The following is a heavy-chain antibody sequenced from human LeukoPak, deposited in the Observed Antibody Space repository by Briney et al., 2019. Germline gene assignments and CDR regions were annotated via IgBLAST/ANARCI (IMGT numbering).Heavy chain of an antibody. CDR1: GDSISSYY. CDR2: IYYSGST. J-gene: IGHJ4*02. CDR3: ASHGYNWNDVYFDY. D-gene: IGHD1-1*01. Sequence: PTETLSLTCTVSGDSISSYYWSWIRQPPGKGLEWIGYIYYSGSTNYNPSLKSRVTISVDTSKNQFSLKLSSVTAADTAVYYCASHGYNWNDVYFDYWGQGTLVTVSS. V-gene: IGHV4-59*08.